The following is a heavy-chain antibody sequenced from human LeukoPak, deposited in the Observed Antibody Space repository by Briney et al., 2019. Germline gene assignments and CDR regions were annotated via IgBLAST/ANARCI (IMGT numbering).Heavy chain of an antibody. D-gene: IGHD3-22*01. CDR2: IYPGDSDT. CDR3: ARRAGDYSHPYDY. Sequence: GESLKISCKGFGYSFTSYWIGWVRQMPGKGLEWMGNIYPGDSDTRYSPSFQGQGTMSADKSISTAYLQWSSLKASDPAMYYCARRAGDYSHPYDYWGQGPLVTVSS. J-gene: IGHJ4*02. V-gene: IGHV5-51*01. CDR1: GYSFTSYW.